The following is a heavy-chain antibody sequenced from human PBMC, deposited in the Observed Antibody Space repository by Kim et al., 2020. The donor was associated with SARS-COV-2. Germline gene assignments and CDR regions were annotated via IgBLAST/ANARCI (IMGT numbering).Heavy chain of an antibody. Sequence: GGSLRLSCAASGFTFSSYGMHWVRQAPGKGLEWVAVISYDGSNKYYADSVKGRFTISRDNSKNTLYLQMNSLRAEDTAVYYCAKDLERTLGITDYWGQRT. CDR2: ISYDGSNK. V-gene: IGHV3-30*18. CDR3: AKDLERTLGITDY. CDR1: GFTFSSYG. D-gene: IGHD3-16*01. J-gene: IGHJ4*02.